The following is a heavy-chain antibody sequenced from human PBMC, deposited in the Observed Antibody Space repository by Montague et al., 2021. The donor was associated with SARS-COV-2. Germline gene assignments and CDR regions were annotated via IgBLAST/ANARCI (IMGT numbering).Heavy chain of an antibody. CDR3: ARRRAARSIMTFGVVNLAIRYYYYMDV. J-gene: IGHJ6*03. V-gene: IGHV4-34*01. Sequence: SETLSLTCAVYGGSFSGYYWSWIRQPPGKGLEWIGEINDSGSTYYNPSXXSRVTISVDTSKNQFSLKLSSVTAADTAVYYCARRRAARSIMTFGVVNLAIRYYYYMDVWGKGTTVTVSS. D-gene: IGHD3-3*01. CDR2: INDSGST. CDR1: GGSFSGYY.